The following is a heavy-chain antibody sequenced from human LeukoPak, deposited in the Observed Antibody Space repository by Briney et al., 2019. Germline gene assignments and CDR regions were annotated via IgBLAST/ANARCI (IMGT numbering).Heavy chain of an antibody. CDR1: GGSISSSNW. CDR3: ARRVARTGIYAFDI. V-gene: IGHV4-4*02. D-gene: IGHD1-1*01. CDR2: IYHSGST. Sequence: SETLSLTCAVSGGSISSSNWWSWVRQPPGKGLEWIGEIYHSGSTNYNPSLKSRVTMSVDTSKIQFSLKLSSVTAADTAVYYCARRVARTGIYAFDIWGQGTMVTVSS. J-gene: IGHJ3*02.